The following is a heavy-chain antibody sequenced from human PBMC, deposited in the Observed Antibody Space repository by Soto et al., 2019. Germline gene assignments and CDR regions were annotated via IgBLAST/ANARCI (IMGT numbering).Heavy chain of an antibody. Sequence: NPSETLSLTCTVSGGSISSNYWSWIRQPPGKGLEWIGYLYYSGSTNYNPSLKSRVTVSVDTSKNQFPLKLSSVTAADTAVYYCARGADSSSWSFDYWGQGTLVTVSS. V-gene: IGHV4-59*01. D-gene: IGHD6-13*01. J-gene: IGHJ4*02. CDR2: LYYSGST. CDR3: ARGADSSSWSFDY. CDR1: GGSISSNY.